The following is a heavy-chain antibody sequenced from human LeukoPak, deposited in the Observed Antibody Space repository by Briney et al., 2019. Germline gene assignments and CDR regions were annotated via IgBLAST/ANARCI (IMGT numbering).Heavy chain of an antibody. D-gene: IGHD3-10*01. V-gene: IGHV1-18*01. CDR3: ARDVYYGSGSPQQPDYYYGMDV. J-gene: IGHJ6*02. Sequence: ASVNVSCKASGYIFTSYRISWVRQAPGQGLEWMGWISAYNGNTNYAQKLQGRVTMTTDTSTSTAYMELRSLRSDDTAVYYCARDVYYGSGSPQQPDYYYGMDVWGQGTAVTVSS. CDR2: ISAYNGNT. CDR1: GYIFTSYR.